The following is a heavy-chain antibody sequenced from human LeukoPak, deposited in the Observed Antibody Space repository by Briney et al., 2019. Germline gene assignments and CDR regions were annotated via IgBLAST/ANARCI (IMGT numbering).Heavy chain of an antibody. CDR3: ARVDARYSYGPLFDY. J-gene: IGHJ4*02. CDR1: GFTLSSYS. V-gene: IGHV4-39*07. Sequence: GSLRLSCAASGFTLSSYSMSWVRQAPGKGLEWSGSIYYSGSTYYNPSLKSRVTLSVDTSKNQFSLKLSCVTAADTAVYYCARVDARYSYGPLFDYWGQGTLVTVSS. CDR2: IYYSGST. D-gene: IGHD5-18*01.